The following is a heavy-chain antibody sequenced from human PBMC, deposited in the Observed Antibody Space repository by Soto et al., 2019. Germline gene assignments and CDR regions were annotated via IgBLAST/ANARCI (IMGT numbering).Heavy chain of an antibody. CDR3: ATPGDSSGYDYYYGMDV. V-gene: IGHV1-69*02. Sequence: QVQLVQSGAEVKKPGSSVKVSCKASGGTFSSYTISWVRQAPGQGLEWLGRIIPILGIANYAQKFQGRVTMTADKSTSTAYMELSSLRSEDTAVYYCATPGDSSGYDYYYGMDVWGQGTTVTVSS. CDR1: GGTFSSYT. J-gene: IGHJ6*02. CDR2: IIPILGIA. D-gene: IGHD3-22*01.